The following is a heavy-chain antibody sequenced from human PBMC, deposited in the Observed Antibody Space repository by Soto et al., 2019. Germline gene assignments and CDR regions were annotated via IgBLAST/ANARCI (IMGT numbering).Heavy chain of an antibody. CDR1: GFTFSSYA. D-gene: IGHD3-22*01. Sequence: GGSLRLSCAASGFTFSSYAMHWVRQAPGKGLEWVAVISYDGSNKYYADSVKGRFTISRDNSKNTLYLQMNSLRAEDTAVYYCARDLYDSSGENYYYYYGMDVWGQGTTVTVSS. V-gene: IGHV3-30-3*01. CDR3: ARDLYDSSGENYYYYYGMDV. CDR2: ISYDGSNK. J-gene: IGHJ6*02.